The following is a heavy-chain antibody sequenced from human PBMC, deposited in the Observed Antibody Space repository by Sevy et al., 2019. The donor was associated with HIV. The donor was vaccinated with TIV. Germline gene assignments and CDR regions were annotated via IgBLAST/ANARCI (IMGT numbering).Heavy chain of an antibody. V-gene: IGHV3-7*01. CDR2: INQDGGAK. CDR1: GFTLSTTW. Sequence: GGSLRLSCAASGFTLSTTWMTWVRQAPGKGLEWVANINQDGGAKYYVDSVKGRFTISRDNTKNSLYLQMRSLRVEDTAVYYRTTSFGVIAGDDFDYWGQGTLVTVSS. CDR3: TTSFGVIAGDDFDY. J-gene: IGHJ4*01. D-gene: IGHD3-3*01.